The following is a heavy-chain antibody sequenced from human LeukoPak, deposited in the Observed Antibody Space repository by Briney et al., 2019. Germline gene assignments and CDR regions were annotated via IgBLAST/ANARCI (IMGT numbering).Heavy chain of an antibody. CDR1: GLTFSTYS. V-gene: IGHV3-48*02. CDR3: AREYSSSSGKALDY. D-gene: IGHD6-6*01. J-gene: IGHJ4*02. Sequence: PGGSLRLSCAASGLTFSTYSMNWVPQAPGKGLECVSYISSSSSTIYYADSVKGRFTISRDNAENSLHLQMNTLRDEDTAVYYCAREYSSSSGKALDYWGQGTLVTVSS. CDR2: ISSSSSTI.